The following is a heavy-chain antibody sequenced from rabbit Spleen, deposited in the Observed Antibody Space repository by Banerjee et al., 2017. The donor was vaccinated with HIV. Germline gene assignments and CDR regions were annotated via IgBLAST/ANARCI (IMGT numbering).Heavy chain of an antibody. CDR3: ARDLRDYNWGVDL. Sequence: QQQLVESGGGLVQPEGSLTLTCTASGFSFSTNYYMCWVRQAPGKGLEWIACIYGGSSDYTYYASRAKGRFTISKTSSTTVTLQMTSLTAADTATYFCARDLRDYNWGVDLWGQGTLVTVS. CDR2: IYGGSSDYT. V-gene: IGHV1S45*01. J-gene: IGHJ4*01. CDR1: GFSFSTNYY. D-gene: IGHD2-1*01.